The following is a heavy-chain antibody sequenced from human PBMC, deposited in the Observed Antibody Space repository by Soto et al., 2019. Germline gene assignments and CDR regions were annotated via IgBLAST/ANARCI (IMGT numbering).Heavy chain of an antibody. D-gene: IGHD1-26*01. J-gene: IGHJ4*02. CDR1: VYTFTSYH. CDR2: INTSGGST. Sequence: ALVKGSWKASVYTFTSYHMGCLRQAPGQGLEWMGIINTSGGSTSYAQKYKGRVTMTRDTSTSTAYMELRSLRSDDTAVYYCARGLLTDYWGQGTLVTVSS. CDR3: ARGLLTDY. V-gene: IGHV1-46*01.